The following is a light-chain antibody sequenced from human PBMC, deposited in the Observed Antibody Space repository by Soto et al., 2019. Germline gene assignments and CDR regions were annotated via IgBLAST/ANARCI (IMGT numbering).Light chain of an antibody. Sequence: QSVLTQPPSVSGAPGQRVTISCTGSSSNIGAGYDVHWYQQLPGTAPKLLIYGNSNRPSGVPDRFSGSKSGTSASLAFTGLQAEDEADYYCPSYDSSLSGLVFGGGTKLTVL. CDR3: PSYDSSLSGLV. CDR2: GNS. CDR1: SSNIGAGYD. J-gene: IGLJ2*01. V-gene: IGLV1-40*01.